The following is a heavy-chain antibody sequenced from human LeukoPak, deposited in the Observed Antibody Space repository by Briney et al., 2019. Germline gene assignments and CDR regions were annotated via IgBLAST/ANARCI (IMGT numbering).Heavy chain of an antibody. Sequence: GSLRLSCAASGFTFSSYSMNWVRQAPGKGLEWIGEINHSGSTNYNPSLKSRVTISVDTSKNQFSLKLSSVTAADTAVYYCARGLAAAVNYYYYMDVWGKGTTVTVSS. J-gene: IGHJ6*03. V-gene: IGHV4-34*01. CDR2: INHSGST. CDR3: ARGLAAAVNYYYYMDV. D-gene: IGHD6-13*01. CDR1: GFTFSSYS.